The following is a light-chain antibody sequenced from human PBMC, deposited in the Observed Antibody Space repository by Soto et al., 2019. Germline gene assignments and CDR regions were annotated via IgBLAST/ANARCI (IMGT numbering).Light chain of an antibody. V-gene: IGLV1-51*01. CDR2: DNN. J-gene: IGLJ3*02. CDR1: SSNIGINY. CDR3: GTWDDSLSAWV. Sequence: QSALTQPPSVSAAPGQKVTISCSGSSSNIGINYVSWYQQLPGTAPKLLIYDNNKRPSGIPDRFSGSKSGTSATLGITGLQTGDEAAYYCGTWDDSLSAWVFGGGTKLTVL.